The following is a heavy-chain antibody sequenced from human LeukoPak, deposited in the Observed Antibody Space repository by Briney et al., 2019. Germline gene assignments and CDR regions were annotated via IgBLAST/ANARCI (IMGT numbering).Heavy chain of an antibody. CDR2: IRYDGSNK. Sequence: GGSLRLSCAASGFTFSSYGMHWVRQAPGKGLEWVAFIRYDGSNKYYADSVKGRFTISRDNSKNTLYLQMNSLRAEDTAVYYCAKDQGDYYGSGSYNPWGQGTLVTVSS. V-gene: IGHV3-30*02. D-gene: IGHD3-10*01. CDR3: AKDQGDYYGSGSYNP. CDR1: GFTFSSYG. J-gene: IGHJ5*02.